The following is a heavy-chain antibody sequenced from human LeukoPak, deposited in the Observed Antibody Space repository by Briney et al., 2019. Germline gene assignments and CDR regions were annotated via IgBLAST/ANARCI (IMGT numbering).Heavy chain of an antibody. J-gene: IGHJ4*02. CDR1: GFTFSICA. CDR3: AKADGSYKTLIDY. CDR2: ISGSGGST. Sequence: PGGSLRLSCAASGFTFSICAMNWVRQAPGKGLEWVSGISGSGGSTYYADSVKGRSTISRDSSKNTVFLQMNSLTAEDTALYYCAKADGSYKTLIDYWGQGTLVTVSS. D-gene: IGHD3-10*01. V-gene: IGHV3-23*01.